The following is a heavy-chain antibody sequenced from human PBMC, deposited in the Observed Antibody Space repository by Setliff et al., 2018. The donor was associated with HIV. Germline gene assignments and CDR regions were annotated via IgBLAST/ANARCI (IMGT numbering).Heavy chain of an antibody. CDR3: AKDKGSSGWSA. Sequence: PGGSLRLSCAASGFAFSTYAMSWVRQAPGKGLEWVSAISDSGGGTYYADSVKGRFTASRDNSKYTLYLQMNSLRVEDTAVYYCAKDKGSSGWSAWGQGTLVTVSS. V-gene: IGHV3-23*01. CDR1: GFAFSTYA. D-gene: IGHD6-19*01. J-gene: IGHJ5*02. CDR2: ISDSGGGT.